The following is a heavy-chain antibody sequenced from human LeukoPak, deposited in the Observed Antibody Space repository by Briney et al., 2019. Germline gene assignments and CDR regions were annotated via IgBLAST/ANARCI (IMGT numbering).Heavy chain of an antibody. CDR1: GFTFSSYG. J-gene: IGHJ6*02. CDR2: ISYDGSNK. V-gene: IGHV3-30*18. D-gene: IGHD1-26*01. Sequence: PGRSLRLSCAASGFTFSSYGMHWVRQASGKGLEWVAVISYDGSNKYYADSVKGRFTISRDNSKNTLYLQMNSLRAEDTAVYYCAKDSGSYCYYYYGMDVWGQGTTVTVSS. CDR3: AKDSGSYCYYYYGMDV.